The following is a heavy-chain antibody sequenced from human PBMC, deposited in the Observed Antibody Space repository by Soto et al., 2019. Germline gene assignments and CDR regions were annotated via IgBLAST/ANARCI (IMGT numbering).Heavy chain of an antibody. CDR2: IYTSGNT. D-gene: IGHD5-18*01. CDR3: AIGRATAISFVFDY. CDR1: AFTVSSNY. V-gene: IGHV3-66*01. Sequence: EVQVVESGGDLVQPGGSLRLSCAASAFTVSSNYMTWVRQAPGKGLEWVAVIYTSGNTDYADSVKGRFTSSRDNSKNAVSLQMNSLRTEDTAVYYCAIGRATAISFVFDYWGQGTLVTVSS. J-gene: IGHJ4*02.